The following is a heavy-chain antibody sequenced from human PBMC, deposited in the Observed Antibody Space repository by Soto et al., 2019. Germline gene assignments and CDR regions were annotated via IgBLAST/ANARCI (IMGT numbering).Heavy chain of an antibody. Sequence: GGSLRLSCAASGFTFDDYAMHWVRQAPGKGLEWVSGISWNSGSIGYADSVKGRFTISRDNAKNSLYLQMNSLRAEDTALYYCAKDQRAHYGSGSYDYWGQGTLVTVSS. CDR1: GFTFDDYA. D-gene: IGHD3-10*01. J-gene: IGHJ4*02. V-gene: IGHV3-9*01. CDR3: AKDQRAHYGSGSYDY. CDR2: ISWNSGSI.